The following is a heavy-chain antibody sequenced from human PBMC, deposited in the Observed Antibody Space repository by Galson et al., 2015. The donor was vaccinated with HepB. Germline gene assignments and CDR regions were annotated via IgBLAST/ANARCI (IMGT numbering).Heavy chain of an antibody. D-gene: IGHD6-13*01. Sequence: SLRLSCAASGFTFSGPAIQWVRQASGKGPEWVGRSRSNASDYATAYAASLKGRFTISRDDSKNTAYLHMNSLKTEDTAVYYCLRLGDLSGYSSSWGQGTLVTVSS. CDR1: GFTFSGPA. J-gene: IGHJ4*02. CDR3: LRLGDLSGYSSS. CDR2: SRSNASDYAT. V-gene: IGHV3-73*01.